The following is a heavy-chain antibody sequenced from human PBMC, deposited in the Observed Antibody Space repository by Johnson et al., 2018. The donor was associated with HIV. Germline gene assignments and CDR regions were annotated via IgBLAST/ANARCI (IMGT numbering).Heavy chain of an antibody. CDR3: AKGRWELLAGAFDI. D-gene: IGHD1-26*01. Sequence: QVQLVESGGGVVQPGRSLRLSCAASGFTFSSYGMHWVRQAPGKGLEWVAVISYDGSNKYYADPVKGRFTISRDNSKNTLYVQMNSLRAEDTAAYYCAKGRWELLAGAFDIWGQGTTVTVSS. CDR1: GFTFSSYG. V-gene: IGHV3-30*18. J-gene: IGHJ3*02. CDR2: ISYDGSNK.